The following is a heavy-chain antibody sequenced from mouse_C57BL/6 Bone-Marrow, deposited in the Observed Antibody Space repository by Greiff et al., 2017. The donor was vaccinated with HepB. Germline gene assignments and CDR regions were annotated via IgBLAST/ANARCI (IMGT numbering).Heavy chain of an antibody. CDR1: GYTFTSYW. J-gene: IGHJ2*01. V-gene: IGHV1-55*01. CDR2: IYPGSGST. CDR3: ASSQGYFYYFDY. D-gene: IGHD3-1*01. Sequence: QVQLQQPGAELVKPGASVKMSCKASGYTFTSYWITWVKQRPGQGLEWIGDIYPGSGSTNSNEKFKSKATLTVDTSSSTAYMQLSSLTSEDSAVYYCASSQGYFYYFDYWGQGTTLTVSS.